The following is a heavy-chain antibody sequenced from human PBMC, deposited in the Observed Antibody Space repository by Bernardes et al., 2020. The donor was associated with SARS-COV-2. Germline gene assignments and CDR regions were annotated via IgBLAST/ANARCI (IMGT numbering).Heavy chain of an antibody. CDR2: IYGGTGDT. CDR3: ARDLLGDNSAYFDN. V-gene: IGHV1-3*01. CDR1: GYDFVSYA. J-gene: IGHJ4*02. D-gene: IGHD3-9*01. Sequence: ASVKVSCKTSGYDFVSYAIHWVRQAPGQRLEWMGWIYGGTGDTKYSQKFQDRVTITRDTSASAAYMELSSLRSEDTAVYFCARDLLGDNSAYFDNWGQGTLVIVSP.